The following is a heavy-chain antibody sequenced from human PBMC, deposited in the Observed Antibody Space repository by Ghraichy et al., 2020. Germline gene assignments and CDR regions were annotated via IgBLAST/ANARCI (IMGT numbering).Heavy chain of an antibody. CDR1: GFSVKTSY. V-gene: IGHV3-66*04. CDR2: IYSTGET. D-gene: IGHD3-10*01. J-gene: IGHJ6*03. Sequence: LRLSCSASGFSVKTSYINWVRQAPGKGLEWVSIIYSTGETYYGDSVKDRFTIYRDTSSDTVYLQMKGLRAEDTAVYYCARQIVASGTSYYYYYMDVWGKGTAVTVSS. CDR3: ARQIVASGTSYYYYYMDV.